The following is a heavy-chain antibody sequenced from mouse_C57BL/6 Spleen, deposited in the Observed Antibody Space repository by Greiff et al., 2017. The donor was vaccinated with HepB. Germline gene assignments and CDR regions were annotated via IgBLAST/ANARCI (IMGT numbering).Heavy chain of an antibody. CDR3: ARESPYRGNAMDY. CDR1: GYTFTSYW. J-gene: IGHJ4*01. CDR2: IDPSDSYT. Sequence: QVQLKQPGAELVKPGASVKLSCKASGYTFTSYWMQWVKQRPGQGLEWIGEIDPSDSYTNYNQKFKGKATLTVDTSSSTAYMQLSSLTSEDSAVYYCARESPYRGNAMDYWGQGTSVTVSS. D-gene: IGHD2-14*01. V-gene: IGHV1-50*01.